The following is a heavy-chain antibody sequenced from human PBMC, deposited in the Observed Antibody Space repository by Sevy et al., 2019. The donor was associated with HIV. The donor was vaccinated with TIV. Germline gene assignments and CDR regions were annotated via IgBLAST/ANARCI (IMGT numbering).Heavy chain of an antibody. CDR2: SIPMFGTI. D-gene: IGHD3-16*01. Sequence: ASVKVSCKASGGSFSNYAITWVRQAPGQGLEWMGGSIPMFGTIDYAQKFQGRVTITADESKSTAYMELSSLRSEDTAVYYCARGSVVITFGGAFDYWGLGTLVTVSS. J-gene: IGHJ4*02. CDR3: ARGSVVITFGGAFDY. V-gene: IGHV1-69*13. CDR1: GGSFSNYA.